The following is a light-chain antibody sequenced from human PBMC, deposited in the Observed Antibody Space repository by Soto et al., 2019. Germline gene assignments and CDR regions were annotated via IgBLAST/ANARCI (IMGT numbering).Light chain of an antibody. V-gene: IGLV3-21*04. Sequence: SYELTQPHSVSVAPGKTARITCGGNNIGSKSVHWYQQKPGQAPVLVIYYDSDRPSGIPERFSGSNSGNTATLTISRVEAGDEADYYCQVWDSSSDPVVFGGGTKLTVL. J-gene: IGLJ2*01. CDR3: QVWDSSSDPVV. CDR2: YDS. CDR1: NIGSKS.